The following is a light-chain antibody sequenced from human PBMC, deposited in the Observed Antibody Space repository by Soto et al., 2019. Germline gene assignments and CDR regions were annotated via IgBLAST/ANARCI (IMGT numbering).Light chain of an antibody. Sequence: LTQPASVSGSPGQSSTISCTGTSSDVCGYNYVSWYQQHPGKAPKLMIYEVSNRPSGVSNRFSGSKSGNTASLTISGLQAEDEADYYCRSYTSSSTYVFGTGTKVTVL. CDR1: SSDVCGYNY. CDR3: RSYTSSSTYV. CDR2: EVS. J-gene: IGLJ1*01. V-gene: IGLV2-14*01.